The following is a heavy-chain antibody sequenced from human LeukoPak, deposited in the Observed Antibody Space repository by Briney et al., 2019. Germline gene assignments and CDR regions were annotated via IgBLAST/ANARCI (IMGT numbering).Heavy chain of an antibody. J-gene: IGHJ4*02. Sequence: ASVKVSCKASGYTFTSYYMHWVRQAPGQGLEWMGIINPSGGSTSYAQKFQGRVNMTRDTSTSTVYMELSSLRSEDTALYYCARGGMVRGVPDYWGQGTLVTVSS. CDR1: GYTFTSYY. CDR2: INPSGGST. D-gene: IGHD3-10*01. V-gene: IGHV1-46*01. CDR3: ARGGMVRGVPDY.